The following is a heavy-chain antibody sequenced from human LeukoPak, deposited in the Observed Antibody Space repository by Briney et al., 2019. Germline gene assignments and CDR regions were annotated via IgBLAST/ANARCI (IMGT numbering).Heavy chain of an antibody. V-gene: IGHV3-30*03. CDR3: ARERRSSGWYPADY. Sequence: PGGSLRLSYAASGFTFSSYGIHWVRQAPGQGLEWVAVISYDGSNKYYADSVKGRFTISRDNSKNTLYLQMNSLRAEDTAVYYCARERRSSGWYPADYWGQGTLVTVSS. CDR1: GFTFSSYG. J-gene: IGHJ4*02. D-gene: IGHD6-19*01. CDR2: ISYDGSNK.